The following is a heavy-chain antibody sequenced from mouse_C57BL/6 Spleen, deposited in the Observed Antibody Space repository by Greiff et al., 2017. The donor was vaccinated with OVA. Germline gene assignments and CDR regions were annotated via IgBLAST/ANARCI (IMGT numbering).Heavy chain of an antibody. J-gene: IGHJ4*01. V-gene: IGHV1-26*01. CDR2: INPNNGGT. CDR1: GYTFTDYY. Sequence: EVQLQQSGPELVKPGASVKISCKASGYTFTDYYMNWVKQSPGKSLEWIGDINPNNGGTSYNQKFKGKATLTVDKSSSTAYMELRSLTSEDSAVYYCARDGSSYNAMDYWGQGTSVTVSS. CDR3: ARDGSSYNAMDY. D-gene: IGHD1-1*01.